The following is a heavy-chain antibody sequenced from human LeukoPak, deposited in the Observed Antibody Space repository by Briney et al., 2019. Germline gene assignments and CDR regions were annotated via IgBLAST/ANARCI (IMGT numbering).Heavy chain of an antibody. Sequence: PGGSLRLSCAASGFTFSSHGMHWVRQAPGKGLEWVAFIRYDGSNKYQADSVKGRFTISRDNSKNTVYLQMNSLRAEDTAVYYCAKDPYGTRYFDYWGQGTLVTVSS. J-gene: IGHJ4*02. CDR2: IRYDGSNK. D-gene: IGHD2-2*01. CDR1: GFTFSSHG. V-gene: IGHV3-30*02. CDR3: AKDPYGTRYFDY.